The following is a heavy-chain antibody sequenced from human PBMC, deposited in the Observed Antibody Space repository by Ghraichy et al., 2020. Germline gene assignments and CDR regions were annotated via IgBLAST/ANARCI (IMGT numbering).Heavy chain of an antibody. Sequence: GGSLRLSCAASGFTFSSYWMIWVRQAPGKGLEWVANINQDESEKYYVDSVKGRFTISRDNAKHSLYLQMNSLRAEDTAVYYCAREGAGGDYWGQGTLVTVSS. D-gene: IGHD6-13*01. CDR1: GFTFSSYW. J-gene: IGHJ4*02. CDR2: INQDESEK. CDR3: AREGAGGDY. V-gene: IGHV3-7*03.